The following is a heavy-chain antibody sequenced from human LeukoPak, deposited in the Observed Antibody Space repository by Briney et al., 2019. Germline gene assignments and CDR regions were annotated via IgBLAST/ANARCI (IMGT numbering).Heavy chain of an antibody. CDR2: IYYSGST. J-gene: IGHJ5*02. D-gene: IGHD3-3*01. CDR1: GGSISSGGYY. Sequence: NTSQTLSLTCTVSGGSISSGGYYWSWIRQHPGKGLEWIGYIYYSGSTYYNPSLKSRVTISVDTSKNQFSLKLSSVTAADTAVYYCARAGGMGDFWSGYYHQNWFDPWGQGTLVTVSS. CDR3: ARAGGMGDFWSGYYHQNWFDP. V-gene: IGHV4-31*03.